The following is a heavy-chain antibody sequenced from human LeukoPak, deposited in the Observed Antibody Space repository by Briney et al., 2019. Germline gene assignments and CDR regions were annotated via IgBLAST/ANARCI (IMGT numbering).Heavy chain of an antibody. J-gene: IGHJ4*02. CDR2: INPYSGGT. V-gene: IGHV1-2*02. CDR1: KYTFTDYY. CDR3: ATARDVLTTISVGGFDY. D-gene: IGHD3-3*01. Sequence: ASVKVSCKASKYTFTDYYMHWVRQAPGQGLEWMGWINPYSGGTNYAQNFQGRVTMTRDTSITTAYMELSRLRSDDTAVYYCATARDVLTTISVGGFDYWGQGTLVTVSS.